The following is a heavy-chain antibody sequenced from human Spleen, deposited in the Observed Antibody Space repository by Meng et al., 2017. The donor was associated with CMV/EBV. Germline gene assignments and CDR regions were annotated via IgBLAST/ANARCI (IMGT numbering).Heavy chain of an antibody. V-gene: IGHV3-9*01. CDR3: ARGYRVPLAY. D-gene: IGHD3-16*02. Sequence: SLKISCAASGFSFDDFAMHWARQTPGEGLEWVSGVSGNSGFKGYADSVKGRFTISRDNARETLSLQMNSLRVDDTALYYCARGYRVPLAYWGQGTLVTVSS. J-gene: IGHJ4*02. CDR1: GFSFDDFA. CDR2: VSGNSGFK.